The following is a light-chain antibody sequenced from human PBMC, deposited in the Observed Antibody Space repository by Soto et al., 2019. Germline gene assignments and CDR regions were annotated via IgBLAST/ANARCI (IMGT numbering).Light chain of an antibody. CDR3: CSYAGTYAV. V-gene: IGLV2-11*01. Sequence: QSALTQPRSVSGSPGQSVAISCTGTSSDVGGYNYVSWYQQHPGKAPKLMIYDVSGRPSGVPDRFSGSKSGNTASLTISGLQAEDETDYYGCSYAGTYAVFGGGTKVTVL. CDR1: SSDVGGYNY. J-gene: IGLJ2*01. CDR2: DVS.